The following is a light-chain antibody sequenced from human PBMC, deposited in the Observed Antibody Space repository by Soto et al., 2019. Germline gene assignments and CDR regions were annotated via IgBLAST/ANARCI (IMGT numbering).Light chain of an antibody. J-gene: IGKJ5*01. V-gene: IGKV3D-11*01. Sequence: EIVLTQSPATLSLSPGERATLSCRASQGVSSYLAWYQQKPGQAPRLLIYDASNRATGIPARFSGSGPGTDFTLTISSLETEDFAVYYCQQLSNWHGITFGQGTRLEIK. CDR1: QGVSSY. CDR2: DAS. CDR3: QQLSNWHGIT.